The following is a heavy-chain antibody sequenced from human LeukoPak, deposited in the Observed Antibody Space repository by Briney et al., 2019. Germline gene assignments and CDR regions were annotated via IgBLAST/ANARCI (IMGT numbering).Heavy chain of an antibody. D-gene: IGHD1-1*01. Sequence: GGSLRLSCAASGFTFSTSVMCWVRQAPGKGLEWVSAISGSGGSTYYADSVKGRFTISRDNSKNTLYLQMNSLGADDTAVYYCAKGNWRYFDYWGQGTLVTVSS. V-gene: IGHV3-23*01. J-gene: IGHJ4*02. CDR3: AKGNWRYFDY. CDR1: GFTFSTSV. CDR2: ISGSGGST.